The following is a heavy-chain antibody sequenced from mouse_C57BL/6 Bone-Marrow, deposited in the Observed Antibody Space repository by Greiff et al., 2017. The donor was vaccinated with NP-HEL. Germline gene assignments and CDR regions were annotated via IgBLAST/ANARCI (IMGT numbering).Heavy chain of an antibody. J-gene: IGHJ2*01. D-gene: IGHD1-1*01. V-gene: IGHV1-4*01. CDR3: ASTVVATDFDY. CDR2: INPSSGYT. CDR1: GYTFTSYT. Sequence: QVHVKQSGAELARPGASVKMSCKASGYTFTSYTMHWVNQRPGQGLEWIGYINPSSGYTKYNQKFKDKATLTADKSSSTAYMQLSSLASEDSAVYYCASTVVATDFDYWGQGTTLTVSS.